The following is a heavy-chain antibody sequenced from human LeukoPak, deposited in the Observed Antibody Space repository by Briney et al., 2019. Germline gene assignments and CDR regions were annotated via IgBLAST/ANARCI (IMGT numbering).Heavy chain of an antibody. CDR1: GVSLRGYY. CDR2: VNHEGDS. Sequence: SETLSLTCAVYGVSLRGYYWSWIRQSPEKGLEWIGEVNHEGDSIYSPSLKSRLTLSVDMSKNQFSLKLSSVTAADTAVYYCARLGPAAISYFDYWGQGTLVTVSS. V-gene: IGHV4-34*01. D-gene: IGHD6-13*01. J-gene: IGHJ4*02. CDR3: ARLGPAAISYFDY.